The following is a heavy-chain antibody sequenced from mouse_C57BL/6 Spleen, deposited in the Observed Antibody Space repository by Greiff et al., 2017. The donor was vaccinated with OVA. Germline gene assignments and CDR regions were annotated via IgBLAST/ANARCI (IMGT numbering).Heavy chain of an antibody. CDR1: GYTFTSYW. Sequence: VQLQQPGAELVKPGASVKLSCKASGYTFTSYWMHWVKQRPGQGLEWIGMIHPNSGSTNYNEKFKSKATLTVDKSSSTAYMQLSSLTSEDSAVYYCARSGQKPSYWYFDVWGTGTTVTVSS. J-gene: IGHJ1*03. D-gene: IGHD3-1*01. CDR2: IHPNSGST. CDR3: ARSGQKPSYWYFDV. V-gene: IGHV1-64*01.